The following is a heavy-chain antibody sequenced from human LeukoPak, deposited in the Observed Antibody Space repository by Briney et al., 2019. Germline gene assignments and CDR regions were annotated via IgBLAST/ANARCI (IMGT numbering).Heavy chain of an antibody. CDR3: ARVDSSSWRPMKFDY. CDR1: GGSISSGDYY. Sequence: PSETLSLTCTVSGGSISSGDYYWSWIRQPPGKGLEWIGYIYYSGSTYYNPSLKSRVTISVDTSKYQFSLKLSSVTAADTAVYYCARVDSSSWRPMKFDYWGQGTLVTVSS. J-gene: IGHJ4*02. V-gene: IGHV4-30-4*08. D-gene: IGHD6-13*01. CDR2: IYYSGST.